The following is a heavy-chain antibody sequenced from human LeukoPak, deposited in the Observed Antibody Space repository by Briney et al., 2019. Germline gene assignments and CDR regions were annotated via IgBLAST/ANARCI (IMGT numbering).Heavy chain of an antibody. V-gene: IGHV4-59*08. CDR1: GGSISGYY. J-gene: IGHJ4*02. CDR3: ARHLTGMRSLDY. CDR2: IYYSGST. Sequence: SETLSLTCTVSGGSISGYYWSWIRQSPGKGLEWIAYIYYSGSTNYNPSLKSRVTISVDTSKNQFSLKLSSVTAADAAVYYCARHLTGMRSLDYWGQGTLVTVSS.